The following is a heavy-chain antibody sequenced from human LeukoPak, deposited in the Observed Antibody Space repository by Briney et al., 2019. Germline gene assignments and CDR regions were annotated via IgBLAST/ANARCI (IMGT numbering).Heavy chain of an antibody. CDR1: GYTFTGYY. J-gene: IGHJ4*02. Sequence: ASVKVSCKASGYTFTGYYMHWVRQAPGQGLEWMGWINPNSGGTNYAQKFQGRVTMTRDTSISTAYMELSRLRSDDTAVYYCAGRGKKDSSGYSGLSYWGQGTLVTVSS. CDR3: AGRGKKDSSGYSGLSY. D-gene: IGHD3-22*01. CDR2: INPNSGGT. V-gene: IGHV1-2*02.